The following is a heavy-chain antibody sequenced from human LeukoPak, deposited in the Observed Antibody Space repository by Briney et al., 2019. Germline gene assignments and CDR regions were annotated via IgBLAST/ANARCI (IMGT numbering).Heavy chain of an antibody. J-gene: IGHJ6*04. D-gene: IGHD3-10*01. CDR3: ASDAGIWFGEDNYGVAV. CDR2: INPNTGGT. Sequence: VASVKVSCKASGYTFTGYYLHWIRQAPGQGPEWMGRINPNTGGTNYAHNVQGWVTMTRDTSIGTAYLDLGNLTSAATAVYYCASDAGIWFGEDNYGVAVWGKGTTVTVSS. V-gene: IGHV1-2*04. CDR1: GYTFTGYY.